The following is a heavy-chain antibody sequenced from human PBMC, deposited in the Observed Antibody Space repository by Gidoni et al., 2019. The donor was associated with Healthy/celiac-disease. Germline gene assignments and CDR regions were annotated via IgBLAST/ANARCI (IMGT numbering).Heavy chain of an antibody. CDR2: IRSKAYGGTT. CDR3: TRSIVVVITTDFDY. Sequence: EVQLVESGGGLVQQGRSLRLSGTASGFTFGDYAMSWFRQAPVKGLEWVGFIRSKAYGGTTEYAASVKGRFTISRYDSKSIAYLQMNSLKTEDTAVYYCTRSIVVVITTDFDYWGQGTLVTVSS. D-gene: IGHD3-22*01. CDR1: GFTFGDYA. V-gene: IGHV3-49*03. J-gene: IGHJ4*02.